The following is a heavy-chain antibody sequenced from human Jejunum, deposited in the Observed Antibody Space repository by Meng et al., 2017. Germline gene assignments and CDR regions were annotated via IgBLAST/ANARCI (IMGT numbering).Heavy chain of an antibody. Sequence: GESLKISCAASGFTFTNYAMTWVRRAPGKGLEWVSGISGSGGNTYYADSVEGRFTVSRDNSKNTLYLQMNSLRVDDTAVYYCAKGFWSTWINYNPCDYWGQGTLVTVSS. V-gene: IGHV3-23*01. J-gene: IGHJ4*02. D-gene: IGHD3-3*01. CDR1: GFTFTNYA. CDR3: AKGFWSTWINYNPCDY. CDR2: ISGSGGNT.